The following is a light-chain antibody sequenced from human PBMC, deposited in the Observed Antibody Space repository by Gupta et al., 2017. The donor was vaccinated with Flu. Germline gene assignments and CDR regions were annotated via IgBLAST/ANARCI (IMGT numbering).Light chain of an antibody. CDR2: GAS. CDR1: RDIGINY. CDR3: HHYGDSPPFT. Sequence: EIVLTQSPGTLSLSPGERATLSCRASRDIGINYLAWYQQRPAQTPRLLIYGASNRALDIPDRFSGSVSGSEFTLTISRLEPEDFAVYYCHHYGDSPPFTFGPGTKVDIK. V-gene: IGKV3-20*01. J-gene: IGKJ3*01.